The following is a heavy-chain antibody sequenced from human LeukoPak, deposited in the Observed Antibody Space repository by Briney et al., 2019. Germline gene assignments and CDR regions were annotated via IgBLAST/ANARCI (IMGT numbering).Heavy chain of an antibody. J-gene: IGHJ4*02. D-gene: IGHD6-19*01. V-gene: IGHV4-59*01. CDR1: GGSISSYY. CDR3: ARVFGGSGWYLDY. CDR2: IYYSGST. Sequence: SETLSLTCTVSGGSISSYYWSWIRQPPGQGLEWIGYIYYSGSTNYNPSLKSRVTISVDTSKNQFSLKLSSVTAADTAVYYCARVFGGSGWYLDYWGQGTLVTVSS.